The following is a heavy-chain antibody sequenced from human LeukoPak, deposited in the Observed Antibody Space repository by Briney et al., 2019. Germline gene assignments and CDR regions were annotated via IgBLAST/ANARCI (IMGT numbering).Heavy chain of an antibody. J-gene: IGHJ4*02. V-gene: IGHV1-69*04. Sequence: GSSVKVSCKASGGTFSSYAISWVRQAPGQGLEWMGRIIPILGIANYAQRFQGRVTITADKSTSTAYMELSSLRSEDTAVYYCARIPNQSKYSIGNYWGQGTLVTVSS. D-gene: IGHD1-14*01. CDR2: IIPILGIA. CDR1: GGTFSSYA. CDR3: ARIPNQSKYSIGNY.